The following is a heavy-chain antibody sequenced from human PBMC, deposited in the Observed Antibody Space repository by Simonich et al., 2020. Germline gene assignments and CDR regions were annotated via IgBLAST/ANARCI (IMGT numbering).Heavy chain of an antibody. V-gene: IGHV1-2*02. D-gene: IGHD6-13*01. Sequence: QVQLVQSGAEVKKPGASVKVSCKASGYTFTGYYMHWVRPAPGQGLGWMGWVNPNSGCTNYAQKFQGRVTMTRDTSISTAYMELSRLRSDDTAVYYCARDSYSSWYFDLWGRGTLVTVSS. CDR1: GYTFTGYY. CDR3: ARDSYSSWYFDL. J-gene: IGHJ2*01. CDR2: VNPNSGCT.